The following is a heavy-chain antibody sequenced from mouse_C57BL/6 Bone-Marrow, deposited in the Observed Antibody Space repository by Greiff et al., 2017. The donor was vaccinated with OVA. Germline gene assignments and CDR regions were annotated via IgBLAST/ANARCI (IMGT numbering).Heavy chain of an antibody. V-gene: IGHV3-6*01. J-gene: IGHJ1*03. D-gene: IGHD1-1*01. CDR2: ISYDGSN. CDR3: ASQRKPLFTSVVERYFDV. Sequence: EVKLVASGPGLVKPSQSLSLTCSVTGYSITSGYYWNWIRQFPGNKLEWMGYISYDGSNNYNPSLKNRISNTRDTSKNQFFLKLKSVTTEDTATYCCASQRKPLFTSVVERYFDVWGTGTTVTVSS. CDR1: GYSITSGYY.